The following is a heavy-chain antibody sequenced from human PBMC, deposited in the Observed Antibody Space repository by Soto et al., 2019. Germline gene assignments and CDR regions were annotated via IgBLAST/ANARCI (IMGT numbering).Heavy chain of an antibody. V-gene: IGHV4-59*08. CDR3: AIRGRGAWYFDY. CDR2: IYYSGST. J-gene: IGHJ4*02. D-gene: IGHD5-12*01. CDR1: GGSISSYY. Sequence: SETLSLTCSVSGGSISSYYWSWIRQPPGKGLEWIGYIYYSGSTNYNPSLKSRVTISLDTSKNQFSLKLSSVTAADTAVYYCAIRGRGAWYFDYWGQGTLVTVSS.